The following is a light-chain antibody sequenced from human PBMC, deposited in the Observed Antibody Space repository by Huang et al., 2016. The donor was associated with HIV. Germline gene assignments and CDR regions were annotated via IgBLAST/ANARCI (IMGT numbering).Light chain of an antibody. CDR3: QQYHTWPPGRLT. V-gene: IGKV3-15*01. CDR1: QSVTTY. Sequence: EIVMTQSPATLSVSPAERATLSCRASQSVTTYLAWYQQTSGQAPRLLIYGASTRATGIPARFSGSGSGTEFTLTIISLQSEDFAVYYCQQYHTWPPGRLTFGGGTKVEIK. CDR2: GAS. J-gene: IGKJ4*01.